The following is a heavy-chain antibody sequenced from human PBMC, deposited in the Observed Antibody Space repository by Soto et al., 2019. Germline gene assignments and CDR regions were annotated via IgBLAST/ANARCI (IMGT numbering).Heavy chain of an antibody. CDR3: AGSTYDGNGFPFDY. V-gene: IGHV4-30-4*01. J-gene: IGHJ4*02. CDR1: GGSTSSGDYY. D-gene: IGHD3-22*01. Sequence: SETLSLTCTVSGGSTSSGDYYWSWIRQPPGKGLEWIGYIYYSGSTYYNPSLKSRVTISGDTSKNEFSPKLSSVTAADTAVYYCAGSTYDGNGFPFDYWGQGTMVTVSS. CDR2: IYYSGST.